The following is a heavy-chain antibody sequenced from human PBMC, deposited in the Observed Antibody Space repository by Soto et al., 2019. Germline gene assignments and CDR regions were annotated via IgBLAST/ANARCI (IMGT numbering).Heavy chain of an antibody. V-gene: IGHV4-39*07. J-gene: IGHJ4*02. CDR2: IYYSGST. CDR3: ARGDYGDHEEPDEIDY. Sequence: PSETLSLTCTVSGGSISSSGYYWGWIRQPPGKGLEWIGTIYYSGSTYYNPSLKSRVTISVDTSKSQFSLRLSSVTAADTAVYYCARGDYGDHEEPDEIDYWGQGTLVTVSS. CDR1: GGSISSSGYY. D-gene: IGHD4-17*01.